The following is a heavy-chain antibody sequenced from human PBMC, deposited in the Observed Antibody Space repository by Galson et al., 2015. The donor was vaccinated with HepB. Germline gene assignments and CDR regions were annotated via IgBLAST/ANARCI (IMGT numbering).Heavy chain of an antibody. CDR2: ISYDGSNK. CDR3: ARDKRGGSYLFDY. Sequence: SLRLSCAASGFTFSSYAMHWVRQAPGKGLEWVAVISYDGSNKYYADSVKGRFTISRDNSKNTLYLQMNSLRAEDTAVYYCARDKRGGSYLFDYWGQGTLVTVSS. J-gene: IGHJ4*02. D-gene: IGHD1-26*01. V-gene: IGHV3-30-3*01. CDR1: GFTFSSYA.